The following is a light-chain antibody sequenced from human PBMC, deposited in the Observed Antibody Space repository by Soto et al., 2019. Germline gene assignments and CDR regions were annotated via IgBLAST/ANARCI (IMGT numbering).Light chain of an antibody. J-gene: IGKJ5*01. CDR2: GAS. V-gene: IGKV3-20*01. CDR3: QQYGTSVLIT. CDR1: QSIGSSY. Sequence: VLTQSPGTLSLPPGERATLSCRASQSIGSSYLAWYQQKPGQAPRLLIYGASSRATGIPDRFSGSGSGTDFTLTISRLEPEDFAVYYCQQYGTSVLITFGQGTRLDIK.